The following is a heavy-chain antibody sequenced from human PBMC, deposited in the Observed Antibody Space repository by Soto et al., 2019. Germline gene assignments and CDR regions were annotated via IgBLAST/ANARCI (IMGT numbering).Heavy chain of an antibody. V-gene: IGHV1-69*13. CDR2: IIPTSGTA. Sequence: SVKVSCKASGGTFSRDAFSWVRQAPGQGLEWMGGIIPTSGTANYAQKFQGRATITADESTSTAYMELSSLTSEDTAVYFCARGQGYCSGGICYYYYYGMDVWGQGTTVTVSS. D-gene: IGHD2-15*01. J-gene: IGHJ6*02. CDR3: ARGQGYCSGGICYYYYYGMDV. CDR1: GGTFSRDA.